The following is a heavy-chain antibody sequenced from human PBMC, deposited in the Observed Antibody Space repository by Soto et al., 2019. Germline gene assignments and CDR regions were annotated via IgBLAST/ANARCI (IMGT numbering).Heavy chain of an antibody. J-gene: IGHJ4*02. Sequence: GGSLRLSCAASGFTFSSYAMHWVRQAPGKGLEWVAVISYDGSNKYYADSVKGRFTISRDNSKNTLYLQMNSLRAEDTAVYYCAKELMVYATLYYFDYWGQGTLVTVSS. CDR3: AKELMVYATLYYFDY. CDR1: GFTFSSYA. D-gene: IGHD2-8*01. CDR2: ISYDGSNK. V-gene: IGHV3-30-3*01.